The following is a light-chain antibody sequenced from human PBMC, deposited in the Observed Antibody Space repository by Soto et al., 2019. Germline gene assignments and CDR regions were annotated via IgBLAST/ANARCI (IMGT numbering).Light chain of an antibody. V-gene: IGKV4-1*01. CDR3: QQYYGTLPT. Sequence: DIVMTQSPDSLAVSLGERATINYKSSQSVLYSSNNKNYLAWYQQKPGQPPKLLIYGASTRESGVPDRFSGSGSGTDFTLTISSLQAGDVAVYFCQQYYGTLPTFGQGTKVEI. CDR1: QSVLYSSNNKNY. CDR2: GAS. J-gene: IGKJ1*01.